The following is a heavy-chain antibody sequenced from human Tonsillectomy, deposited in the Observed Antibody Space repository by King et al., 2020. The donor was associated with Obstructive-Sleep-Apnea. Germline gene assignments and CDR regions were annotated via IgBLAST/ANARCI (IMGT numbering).Heavy chain of an antibody. CDR1: GFSFSRYA. V-gene: IGHV3-23*04. Sequence: EVQLVESGGGLVQPGGSLRLSCAASGFSFSRYALTWVRLAPGKGLQWVSAISGSGGSTYYTDSVKGRFTIPRDNSKNTLYLQMSSLRVEDTAMYHCVKDSDYNSGGYNYPEYWGQGTLVTVSS. J-gene: IGHJ4*02. D-gene: IGHD3-22*01. CDR2: ISGSGGST. CDR3: VKDSDYNSGGYNYPEY.